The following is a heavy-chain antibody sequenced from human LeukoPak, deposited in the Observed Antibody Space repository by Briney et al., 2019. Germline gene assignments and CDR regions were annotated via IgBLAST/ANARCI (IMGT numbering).Heavy chain of an antibody. Sequence: ASETLSLTCTVSGVSINTYYASWIRQAPGKGLEFIGFIYNGGNTNYNPSLKSRATISVDTSNNQFSLRLTSVTAADTAMYYCAAGPRELDFWGQGTLVTVSS. V-gene: IGHV4-4*09. CDR2: IYNGGNT. J-gene: IGHJ4*02. D-gene: IGHD3-10*01. CDR1: GVSINTYY. CDR3: AAGPRELDF.